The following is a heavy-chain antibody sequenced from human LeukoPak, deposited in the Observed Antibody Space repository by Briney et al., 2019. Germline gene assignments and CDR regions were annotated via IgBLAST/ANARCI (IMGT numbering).Heavy chain of an antibody. J-gene: IGHJ5*02. D-gene: IGHD3-16*01. Sequence: PSETLSLTCTVSGGSISSYYWSWIRQPPGKGLEWIGYIYYSGSTNYNPSLKSRVTISVDTSKNQFSLKLSSVTAADTAVYYCARVREAGDGGMRFDPWGQETLVTVSS. CDR1: GGSISSYY. CDR2: IYYSGST. V-gene: IGHV4-59*01. CDR3: ARVREAGDGGMRFDP.